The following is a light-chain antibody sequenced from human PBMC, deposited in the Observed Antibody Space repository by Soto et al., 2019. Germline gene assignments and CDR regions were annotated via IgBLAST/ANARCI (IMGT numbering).Light chain of an antibody. CDR3: QSYDSSLRGV. CDR1: SSNIGAGYD. V-gene: IGLV1-40*01. Sequence: QPVLTQPPSVSGAPGQRVTISCTGSSSNIGAGYDVHWYQQLPGTAPKLLIYGNSHRPSGVPDRFSGSKSGTSASLAITGLQAEDEADYYCQSYDSSLRGVFGGGTKLTVL. CDR2: GNS. J-gene: IGLJ2*01.